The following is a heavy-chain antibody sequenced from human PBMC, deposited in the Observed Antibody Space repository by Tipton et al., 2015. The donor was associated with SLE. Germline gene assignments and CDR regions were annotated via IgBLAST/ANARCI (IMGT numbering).Heavy chain of an antibody. D-gene: IGHD1-1*01. CDR2: IYHRGST. CDR1: GGSLSGNY. CDR3: ARLRSTPQEIYGMDV. V-gene: IGHV4-34*01. J-gene: IGHJ6*02. Sequence: LRLSCAMPGGSLSGNYWGWIRQAQGKGLEWIGEIYHRGSTNYSPSLKSRVTISEDKSKNEFSLRLTSVTAADTAVYYCARLRSTPQEIYGMDVWGQGTTVTVSS.